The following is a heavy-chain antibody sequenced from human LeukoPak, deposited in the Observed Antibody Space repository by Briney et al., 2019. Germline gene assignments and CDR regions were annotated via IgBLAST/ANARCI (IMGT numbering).Heavy chain of an antibody. V-gene: IGHV4-39*07. D-gene: IGHD6-6*01. CDR2: IYYSGST. CDR3: ARDRAARWDDAFDI. J-gene: IGHJ3*02. Sequence: ASETLSLICTVSGGSIISSSYYWGWIRQPPGKGLEWIGSIYYSGSTYYNPSLKSRVTISVDTSKNQFSLKLSSVTAADTAMYYCARDRAARWDDAFDIWGQGTMVTVSS. CDR1: GGSIISSSYY.